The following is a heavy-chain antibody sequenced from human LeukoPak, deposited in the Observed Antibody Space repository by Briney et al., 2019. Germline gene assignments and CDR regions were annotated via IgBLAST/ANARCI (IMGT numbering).Heavy chain of an antibody. V-gene: IGHV3-74*01. CDR1: GFTFSSYW. J-gene: IGHJ4*02. D-gene: IGHD3-3*01. CDR3: ASLSGGYDFWD. Sequence: GGSLRLSCAASGFTFSSYWMHWVRQAPGKGLVWVSRINSDGSSTSYADSVKGRFTISRDNAKNTLYLQMNSLRAEDTAVYYCASLSGGYDFWDWGQGTLVTVSS. CDR2: INSDGSST.